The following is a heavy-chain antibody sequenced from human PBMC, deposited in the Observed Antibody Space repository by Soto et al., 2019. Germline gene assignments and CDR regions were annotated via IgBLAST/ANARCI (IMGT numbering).Heavy chain of an antibody. CDR2: MNPNSGNT. V-gene: IGHV1-8*01. Sequence: QVQLVQSGAEVKKPGASVKVSCKASGYTFTSYDINWVRQATGQGLEWMGWMNPNSGNTDYAQKFQGRVTMTRNTSISTAYMELSILRSEYTAVYYCARERSAAGTGWFDPWGQGTLVTVSS. CDR3: ARERSAAGTGWFDP. CDR1: GYTFTSYD. D-gene: IGHD6-13*01. J-gene: IGHJ5*02.